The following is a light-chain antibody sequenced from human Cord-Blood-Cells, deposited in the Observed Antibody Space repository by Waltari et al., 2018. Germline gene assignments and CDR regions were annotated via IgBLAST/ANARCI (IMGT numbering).Light chain of an antibody. Sequence: SSELTQDPAVSVALGQTVRITCQGDSLRSYYASWYQQKPGQAPVLVIYGKNNRPSGLPDRFSGSSSGNTASLTITGAQAEDEADYYCNSRDSSGNQWVFGGGTKLTVL. CDR1: SLRSYY. J-gene: IGLJ3*02. CDR2: GKN. V-gene: IGLV3-19*01. CDR3: NSRDSSGNQWV.